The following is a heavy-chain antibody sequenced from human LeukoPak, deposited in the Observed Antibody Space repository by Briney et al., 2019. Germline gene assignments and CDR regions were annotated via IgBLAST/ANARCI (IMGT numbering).Heavy chain of an antibody. J-gene: IGHJ4*02. V-gene: IGHV3-11*01. CDR1: ELSVSYIY. CDR3: ERGKRRFDY. Sequence: PGGSLRLSCVASELSVSYIYMTWVRQAPGKGLEWVAYISGRSYSMYYADSVKGRFNISRDNSLNSLYLHMSSLRADDTAVYYCERGKRRFDYWGQGTLVTVSS. CDR2: ISGRSYSM.